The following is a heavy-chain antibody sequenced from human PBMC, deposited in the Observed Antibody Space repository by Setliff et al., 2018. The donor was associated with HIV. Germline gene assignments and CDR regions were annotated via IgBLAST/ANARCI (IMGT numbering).Heavy chain of an antibody. CDR1: GYTFTGYY. CDR3: TRGRGIIGALVY. Sequence: ASVKVSCKASGYTFTGYYMHWVRQAPGQGLEWMGWINPNSGGTNYAQKLQGRVTITADESTSTAYMELYNLRSEDTAMYYCTRGRGIIGALVYWGQGTLVTVSS. CDR2: INPNSGGT. J-gene: IGHJ4*02. D-gene: IGHD2-21*01. V-gene: IGHV1-2*02.